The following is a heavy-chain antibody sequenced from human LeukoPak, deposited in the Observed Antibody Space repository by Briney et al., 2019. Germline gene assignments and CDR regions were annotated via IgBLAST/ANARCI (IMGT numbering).Heavy chain of an antibody. D-gene: IGHD1-26*01. J-gene: IGHJ4*02. Sequence: PGGSLRLSCAASGFTFGTYSMSWVRQAPGEGLEWVSAISGSAHSTTYADSVKGRFTISRDNSKSTLYLQMNSLRAEDTALYYCAKKGTSSSDTSASRSGADYLDYWGQGTLVTVSS. CDR1: GFTFGTYS. V-gene: IGHV3-23*01. CDR2: ISGSAHST. CDR3: AKKGTSSSDTSASRSGADYLDY.